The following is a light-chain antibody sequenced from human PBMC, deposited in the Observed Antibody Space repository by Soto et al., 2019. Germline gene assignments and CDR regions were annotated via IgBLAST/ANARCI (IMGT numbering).Light chain of an antibody. J-gene: IGLJ1*01. Sequence: QSVLTQPASVSGSPGPSITISCTGTSREFGGYNFVSWYQLYPGKAPKLMIYDVSDRPSGVSIRFSGSKSGNTASLTISGLQAEDEADYYCSSYTASSTLYVFGTGTKVTVL. CDR3: SSYTASSTLYV. CDR1: SREFGGYNF. V-gene: IGLV2-14*03. CDR2: DVS.